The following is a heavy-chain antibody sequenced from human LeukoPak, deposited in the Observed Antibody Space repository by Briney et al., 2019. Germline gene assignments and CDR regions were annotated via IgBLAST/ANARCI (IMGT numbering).Heavy chain of an antibody. J-gene: IGHJ4*02. CDR3: AREGFYSGNDR. CDR1: GFTFSAYA. CDR2: IGSDNKP. V-gene: IGHV3-23*05. D-gene: IGHD5-12*01. Sequence: GGSLRLSCEASGFTFSAYAMTWVRQAPRKGLEWVSSIGSDNKPHYSEPVKGRFAISRDNSKSMLFLQLTSLRAEDTALYYCAREGFYSGNDRWGQGTLVTVSS.